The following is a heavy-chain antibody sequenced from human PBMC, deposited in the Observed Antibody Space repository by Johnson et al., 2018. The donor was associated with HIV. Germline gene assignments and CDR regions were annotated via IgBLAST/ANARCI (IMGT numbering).Heavy chain of an antibody. CDR3: ASGDDDGL. CDR2: ISFDGSNK. Sequence: QVQLVESGGGVVQPGRSLRLSCAASGFTCSSYAMHWVRQAPGKGLEWVAVISFDGSNKYYADSVKGRFTISRDNSKNTLYLQMNSLRGEDTAVYFCASGDDDGLWCQGTMVTVSS. J-gene: IGHJ3*01. CDR1: GFTCSSYA. V-gene: IGHV3-30*14. D-gene: IGHD5-12*01.